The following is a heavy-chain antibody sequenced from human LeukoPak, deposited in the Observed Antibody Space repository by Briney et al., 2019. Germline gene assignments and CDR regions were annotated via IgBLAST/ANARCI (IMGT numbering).Heavy chain of an antibody. V-gene: IGHV5-51*01. CDR3: ARRPLYCGGDCSDAFDI. CDR2: VYPGDSDS. CDR1: GYSFTSYW. J-gene: IGHJ3*02. Sequence: GESLKISCKGSGYSFTSYWIGWVRQMPGKGLEWMGIVYPGDSDSRYSPSFQGQVTISADKSISTAYLQWSSLKASDTAMYYCARRPLYCGGDCSDAFDIWGQGTMVTVSS. D-gene: IGHD2-21*02.